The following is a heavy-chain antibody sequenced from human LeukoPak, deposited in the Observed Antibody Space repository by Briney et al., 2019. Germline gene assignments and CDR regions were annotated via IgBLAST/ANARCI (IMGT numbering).Heavy chain of an antibody. V-gene: IGHV4-59*08. CDR3: AGYSSGWQPDAFDI. CDR1: GGSISSYY. Sequence: SETLSLTCTVSGGSISSYYWSWIRQPPGKGLECIGYIYYTGSTNYNPFLESRVTMSVDTSNNQFSLKLSSVTAADTAVYYCAGYSSGWQPDAFDIWGQGTMVTVSS. D-gene: IGHD6-19*01. CDR2: IYYTGST. J-gene: IGHJ3*02.